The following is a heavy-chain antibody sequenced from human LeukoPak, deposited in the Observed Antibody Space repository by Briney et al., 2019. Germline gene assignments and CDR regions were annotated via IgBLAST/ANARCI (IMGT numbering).Heavy chain of an antibody. J-gene: IGHJ4*02. CDR3: ARLSGTAGTTSRVLDY. CDR2: LRGNGDT. D-gene: IGHD1-1*01. CDR1: GFTFSSYA. V-gene: IGHV3-23*01. Sequence: PGGSLRLSCAASGFTFSSYAMSWVREAPARGLEWVSSLRGNGDTFYADSVKGRFTVSRDNSKNTLYLQMNSLRAEDTAVFYCARLSGTAGTTSRVLDYWGQGTLVTVSS.